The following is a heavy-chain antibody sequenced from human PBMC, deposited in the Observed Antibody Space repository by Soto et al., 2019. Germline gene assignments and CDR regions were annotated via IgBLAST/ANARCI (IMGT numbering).Heavy chain of an antibody. V-gene: IGHV1-46*01. CDR2: INPSGGST. J-gene: IGHJ5*02. CDR3: ARVRAYNWFDP. Sequence: ASVKVSCKASGYTFTSYYIHWVRQAPGQGLEWMGIINPSGGSTTYAQKFQGRVTMTRDTSTSTVYMELSSVTAADTAVYYCARVRAYNWFDPWGQGTLVTVSS. CDR1: GYTFTSYY.